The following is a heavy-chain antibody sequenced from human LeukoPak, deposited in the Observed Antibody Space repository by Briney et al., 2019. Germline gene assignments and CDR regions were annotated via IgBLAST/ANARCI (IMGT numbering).Heavy chain of an antibody. Sequence: SETLSLTCTVSGGSISSYYWSWIRQPPGKGLEWLGYIYYSGSTNYNPSLKSRVTISVDTSKNQCSLKLSSVTAADTAVYYCASSDYDILTGYYGGFDYWGQGTLVTVSS. D-gene: IGHD3-9*01. J-gene: IGHJ4*02. V-gene: IGHV4-59*08. CDR2: IYYSGST. CDR3: ASSDYDILTGYYGGFDY. CDR1: GGSISSYY.